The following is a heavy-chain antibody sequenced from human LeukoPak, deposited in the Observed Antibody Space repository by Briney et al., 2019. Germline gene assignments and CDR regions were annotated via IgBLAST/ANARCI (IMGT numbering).Heavy chain of an antibody. J-gene: IGHJ4*02. CDR3: ARHSYYYDSSGYYYPMGDY. CDR1: GGSISSSSYY. D-gene: IGHD3-22*01. CDR2: IYYSGST. V-gene: IGHV4-39*01. Sequence: SETLSLTCTVSGGSISSSSYYWGWIRQPPGKGLEWIGSIYYSGSTYYNPSLKCRVTISVDTSKNQFSLKLSSVTAADTAVYYCARHSYYYDSSGYYYPMGDYWGQGTLVTVSS.